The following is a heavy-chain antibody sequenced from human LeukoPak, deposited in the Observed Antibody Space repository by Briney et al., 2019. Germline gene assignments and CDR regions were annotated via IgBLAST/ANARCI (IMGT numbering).Heavy chain of an antibody. CDR3: ARDYGDYMGV. D-gene: IGHD4-17*01. V-gene: IGHV3-23*01. J-gene: IGHJ6*03. Sequence: GGSLRLSCGASGFTFSSYAMSWVRQAPGKGLEWVSDISGSGDSTYYADSVKGRFTISRDNAKNSLYLQMNSLRAEDTAVYYCARDYGDYMGVWGKGTTVTVSS. CDR1: GFTFSSYA. CDR2: ISGSGDST.